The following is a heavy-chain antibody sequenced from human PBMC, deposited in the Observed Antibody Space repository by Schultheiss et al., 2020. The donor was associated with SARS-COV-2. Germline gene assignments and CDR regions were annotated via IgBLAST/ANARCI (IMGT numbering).Heavy chain of an antibody. J-gene: IGHJ4*02. Sequence: SGPTLVKPTQTLTLTCTFSGFSLSTSGMCVSWIRQPPGKALEWLALIDWDDDKYYSTSLKTRLTISKDTSKNQVVLTMTNMDPVDTATYYCAHRGYYGSGSYSFDYWGQGTLVTVSS. CDR1: GFSLSTSGMC. V-gene: IGHV2-70*12. CDR2: IDWDDDK. CDR3: AHRGYYGSGSYSFDY. D-gene: IGHD3-10*01.